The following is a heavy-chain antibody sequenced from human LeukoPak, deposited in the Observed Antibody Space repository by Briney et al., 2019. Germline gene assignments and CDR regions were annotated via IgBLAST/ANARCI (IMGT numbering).Heavy chain of an antibody. V-gene: IGHV1-46*01. CDR1: GYTFTNYH. Sequence: ASVKVSCKASGYTFTNYHMHWVRQAPGQGLEWMGMITPSDGSTNYAQKFQGRVTMTRDMSTSTVYMELSSLISEDTAVYYCARVGGWYRYFFYYWGQGTLLTVSS. J-gene: IGHJ4*02. CDR2: ITPSDGST. D-gene: IGHD6-19*01. CDR3: ARVGGWYRYFFYY.